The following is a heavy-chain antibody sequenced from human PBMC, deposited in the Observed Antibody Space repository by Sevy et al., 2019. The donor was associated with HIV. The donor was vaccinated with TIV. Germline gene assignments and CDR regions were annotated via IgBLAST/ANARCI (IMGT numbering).Heavy chain of an antibody. V-gene: IGHV6-1*01. CDR1: GDSVSRNSGS. CDR2: AYYTSKWYY. CDR3: VRDVRSGSFSRGFDY. D-gene: IGHD1-26*01. Sequence: KQSQTLSITCAISGDSVSRNSGSWNWITQSPSRGLEWLGRAYYTSKWYYDYSASLKSRLSINPDTSKNQFSLQLNSVTPEDTAVYYCVRDVRSGSFSRGFDYWGQGTLVTVSS. J-gene: IGHJ4*02.